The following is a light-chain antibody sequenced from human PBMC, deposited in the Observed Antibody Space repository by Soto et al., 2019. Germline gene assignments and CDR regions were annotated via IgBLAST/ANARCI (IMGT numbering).Light chain of an antibody. CDR1: QGISSY. Sequence: AIRLTQSPSSFSASTGDRVTITCRASQGISSYLSWYQQKPGKDPKLLIYAASTLQSGVPSRFSGSGSGTDLTLTISCLQSEDFATYYCQQYYSYPQTFGQGTKVDIK. CDR2: AAS. CDR3: QQYYSYPQT. J-gene: IGKJ1*01. V-gene: IGKV1-8*01.